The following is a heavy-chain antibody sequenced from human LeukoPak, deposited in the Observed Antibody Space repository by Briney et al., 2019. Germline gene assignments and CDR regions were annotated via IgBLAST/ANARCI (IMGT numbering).Heavy chain of an antibody. V-gene: IGHV3-21*01. CDR2: ISSSSSYI. J-gene: IGHJ4*02. CDR3: ARKHCTSTHCYVDY. D-gene: IGHD2-2*01. CDR1: GFTFSSYS. Sequence: PGGSLRLSCAASGFTFSSYSMNWVRQAPGKGLEWVSSISSSSSYIYYADSLKGRFSTSRDNGKNSLYLQMNSLRTEDTAVYYCARKHCTSTHCYVDYWGQGALVTVSS.